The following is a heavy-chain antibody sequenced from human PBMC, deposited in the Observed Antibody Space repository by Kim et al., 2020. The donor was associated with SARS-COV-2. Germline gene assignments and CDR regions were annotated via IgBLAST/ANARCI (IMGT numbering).Heavy chain of an antibody. CDR2: ISSSSSYT. CDR3: AVSIAAPRDYYYGMDV. CDR1: GFTFSDYY. Sequence: GGSLRLSCAASGFTFSDYYMSWIRQAPGKGLEWVSYISSSSSYTNYADSVKGRFTISRDNAKNSLYLQMNSLRAEDTAVYYCAVSIAAPRDYYYGMDVWGQGTTVTVSS. V-gene: IGHV3-11*06. J-gene: IGHJ6*02. D-gene: IGHD6-6*01.